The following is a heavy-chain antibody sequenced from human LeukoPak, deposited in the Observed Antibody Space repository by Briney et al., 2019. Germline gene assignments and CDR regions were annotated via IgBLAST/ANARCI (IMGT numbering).Heavy chain of an antibody. J-gene: IGHJ6*03. CDR3: ARRGGHYYMDV. CDR2: INHSGST. V-gene: IGHV4-34*01. Sequence: SETLSLTCAVYGGSFSGYYWSWIRQPPGKGLEWIGEINHSGSTNYNPSLKSRVTISVDTSKNQFSLKLSSVTAADTAVYYCARRGGHYYMDVWGKGTTVTVSS. CDR1: GGSFSGYY. D-gene: IGHD3-16*01.